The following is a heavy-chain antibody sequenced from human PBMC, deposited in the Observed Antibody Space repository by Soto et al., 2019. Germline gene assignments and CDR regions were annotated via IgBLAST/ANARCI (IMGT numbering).Heavy chain of an antibody. CDR3: AKEEFTIFGYYPSTNAFDI. V-gene: IGHV3-23*01. J-gene: IGHJ3*02. Sequence: SLRLSCAASGFTFSSYAMSWVRQAPGKGLEWVSAISGSGGSTYYADSVKGRFTISRDNSKNTLYLQMNSLRAEDTAVYYCAKEEFTIFGYYPSTNAFDIWGQGTMVTVSS. CDR1: GFTFSSYA. CDR2: ISGSGGST. D-gene: IGHD3-3*01.